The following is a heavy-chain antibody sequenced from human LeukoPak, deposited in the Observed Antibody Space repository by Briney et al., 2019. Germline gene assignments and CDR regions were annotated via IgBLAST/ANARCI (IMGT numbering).Heavy chain of an antibody. V-gene: IGHV3-30-3*01. CDR2: ISYDGSNK. CDR1: GFTFSSYA. D-gene: IGHD2-15*01. CDR3: ATEGGPPIERY. Sequence: GGSLRLFCAASGFTFSSYAMHWVRQAPGKGLEWVAVISYDGSNKYYADSVKGRFTISRDNSKNTLFLQMNSLRAEDTAVYYCATEGGPPIERYWGQGTLVTVSS. J-gene: IGHJ4*02.